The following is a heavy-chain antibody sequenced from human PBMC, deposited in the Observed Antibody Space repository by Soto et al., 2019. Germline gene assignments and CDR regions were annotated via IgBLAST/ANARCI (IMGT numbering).Heavy chain of an antibody. D-gene: IGHD6-19*01. V-gene: IGHV4-4*07. J-gene: IGHJ6*02. CDR1: GGSISSYY. CDR2: IYTSGST. Sequence: SETLSLTCTVSGGSISSYYWSWIRQPAGKGLEWIGRIYTSGSTNYNPSLKSRVTMSVDTSRNQFSLKLSSVTAADTAVYYCARDEVYSSGWYSYYYYYGMDVWGQGTTVTVSS. CDR3: ARDEVYSSGWYSYYYYYGMDV.